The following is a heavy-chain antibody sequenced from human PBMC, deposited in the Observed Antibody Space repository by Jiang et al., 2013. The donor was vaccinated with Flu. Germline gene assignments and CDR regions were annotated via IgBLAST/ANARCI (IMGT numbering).Heavy chain of an antibody. J-gene: IGHJ4*02. Sequence: IVSGSSISTGSYYWSWVRQPAGKGLEWVGHIHTSGSTNYNPSLESRVTISRDLSKNHFSLTLDSVTAADTAVYYCARDGNYYYYDSSGFLFDYWGQGALV. CDR1: GSSISTGSYY. CDR3: ARDGNYYYYDSSGFLFDY. D-gene: IGHD3-22*01. CDR2: IHTSGST. V-gene: IGHV4-61*09.